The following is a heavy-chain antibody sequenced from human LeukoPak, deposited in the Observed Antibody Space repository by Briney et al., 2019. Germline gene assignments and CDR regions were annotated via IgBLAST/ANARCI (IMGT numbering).Heavy chain of an antibody. J-gene: IGHJ5*01. CDR3: ARGGGSYSVKWFDS. CDR2: IYYSGST. Sequence: TSETLSLTCTVSGGSISSYYWSWIRQPPGKGLEWIGYIYYSGSTNYNPSLKSRVTISVDTSKNQFSLKLSSVTAADTAVYYCARGGGSYSVKWFDSWGQGTLVTVSS. V-gene: IGHV4-59*01. D-gene: IGHD1-26*01. CDR1: GGSISSYY.